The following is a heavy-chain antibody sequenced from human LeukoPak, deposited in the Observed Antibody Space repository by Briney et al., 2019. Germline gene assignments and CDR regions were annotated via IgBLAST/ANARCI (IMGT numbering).Heavy chain of an antibody. CDR3: AKDPSYYGDYPGY. V-gene: IGHV3-30*18. CDR1: GFTFSSYG. Sequence: GRSMRLACAASGFTFSSYGMHWVRQVPGKVLEWVAVISYDGSNKYYADSGKGRFTISRDNSKNTLYLQMHSLRAEDTAVYYCAKDPSYYGDYPGYWGQGTLVTVSS. CDR2: ISYDGSNK. J-gene: IGHJ4*02. D-gene: IGHD4-17*01.